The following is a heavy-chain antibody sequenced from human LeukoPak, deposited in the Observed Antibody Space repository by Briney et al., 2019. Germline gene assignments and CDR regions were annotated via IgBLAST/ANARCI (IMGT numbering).Heavy chain of an antibody. D-gene: IGHD4-17*01. Sequence: ASVKVSCTASGGTFSSYAISWVRQAPGQGLEWMGRIIPILGIANYAQEFQGRVTITADKSTSTAYMELSSLRSEDTAVYYCARRGDYGDYEGYWGQGTLVTVSS. CDR2: IIPILGIA. CDR3: ARRGDYGDYEGY. J-gene: IGHJ4*02. CDR1: GGTFSSYA. V-gene: IGHV1-69*04.